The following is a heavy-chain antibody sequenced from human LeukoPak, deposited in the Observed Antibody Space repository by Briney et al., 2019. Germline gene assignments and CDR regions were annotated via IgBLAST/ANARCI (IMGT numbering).Heavy chain of an antibody. Sequence: GGTLRLSCTASGFTFSSYGMSWVRQAPGKGLEWVSAISGSGGSTYYADSVKGRFTISRDNSKNTLYLQMNSLRAEDTAVYYCAKDRGYSYGYYMDVWGKGTTVTISS. D-gene: IGHD5-18*01. V-gene: IGHV3-23*01. J-gene: IGHJ6*03. CDR3: AKDRGYSYGYYMDV. CDR2: ISGSGGST. CDR1: GFTFSSYG.